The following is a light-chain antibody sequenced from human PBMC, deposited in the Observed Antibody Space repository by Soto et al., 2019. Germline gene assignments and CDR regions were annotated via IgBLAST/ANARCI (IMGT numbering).Light chain of an antibody. V-gene: IGKV3-20*01. CDR1: QSVSSNY. J-gene: IGKJ1*01. CDR2: GAS. CDR3: QQYGDSSWT. Sequence: EIVLTQSPGTLSLSPGDRATPSCRASQSVSSNYLAWYQQQKPGQAPRLLIYGASSRAAGVPDRFSGSGSGTDFTLAISRLEPEDFAVYYCQQYGDSSWTFGRGTKVDI.